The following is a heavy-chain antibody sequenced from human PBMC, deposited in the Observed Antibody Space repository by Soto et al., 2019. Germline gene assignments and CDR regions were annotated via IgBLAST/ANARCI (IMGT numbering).Heavy chain of an antibody. J-gene: IGHJ4*02. CDR1: GGSISSSNW. CDR2: IYHSGST. D-gene: IGHD3-10*01. CDR3: ARAGRLLWIGELTY. Sequence: SETLSLTCAVSGGSISSSNWWSWVRQAPGKGLEWIGEIYHSGSTNYDPSLKSRVTISVDKSKNQFSLKLSSVTAADTAVYYCARAGRLLWIGELTYWGQGTLVTVSS. V-gene: IGHV4-4*02.